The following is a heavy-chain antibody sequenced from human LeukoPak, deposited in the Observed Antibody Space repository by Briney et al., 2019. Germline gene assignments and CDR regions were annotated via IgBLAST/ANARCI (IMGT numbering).Heavy chain of an antibody. V-gene: IGHV4-4*02. CDR1: GGSISSSNW. CDR2: INHSGSI. J-gene: IGHJ4*02. Sequence: SGTLSLTCAVSGGSISSSNWWSWVRQPPGKGLEWIGEINHSGSITYTPSLKSRVTISLDASKNQFSLKLSFMTAADTAIYYCARGRRSGLSGAVDYWGQGTLVTVSS. CDR3: ARGRRSGLSGAVDY. D-gene: IGHD6-19*01.